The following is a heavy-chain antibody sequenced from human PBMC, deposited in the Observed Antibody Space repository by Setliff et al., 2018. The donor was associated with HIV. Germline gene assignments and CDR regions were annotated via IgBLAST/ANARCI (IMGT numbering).Heavy chain of an antibody. Sequence: PSETLSLTCTVSGGSVNTYYGTWIRQPAGRGLEWIGRIYMTGGTSSNPSLRGRVIMSLDTSKTRSSLKLSSVTAADTAVYYCARGTSSPGSTPDWGQGILVTVSS. V-gene: IGHV4-4*07. J-gene: IGHJ4*02. CDR2: IYMTGGT. CDR1: GGSVNTYY. D-gene: IGHD1-1*01. CDR3: ARGTSSPGSTPD.